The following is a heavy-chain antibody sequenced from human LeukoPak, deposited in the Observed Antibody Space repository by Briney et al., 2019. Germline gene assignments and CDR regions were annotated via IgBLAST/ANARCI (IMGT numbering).Heavy chain of an antibody. CDR1: GFTFSSSW. D-gene: IGHD4-11*01. CDR2: IKEDGSEK. Sequence: GGSLRLSCAASGFTFSSSWMSWVRQAPGKGLEWVANIKEDGSEKHYVDSVKDRFTISRDNAKNSLYLQMNSLRAEDTAVYYCARRSHYLAFDYWGQGTLVTVSS. CDR3: ARRSHYLAFDY. J-gene: IGHJ4*02. V-gene: IGHV3-7*01.